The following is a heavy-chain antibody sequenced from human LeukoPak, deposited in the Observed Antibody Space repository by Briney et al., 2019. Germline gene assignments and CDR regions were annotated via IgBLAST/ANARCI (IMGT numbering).Heavy chain of an antibody. D-gene: IGHD6-13*01. V-gene: IGHV3-21*01. J-gene: IGHJ4*02. Sequence: GGSLRLSCAASGXTFSSYSMNWVRQAPGKGLEWVSSISSSSSYIYYADSVKGRFTISRDNAKNSLYLQMNSLRAEDTAVYYCAILPGIAAAGTNYWGQGTLVTVSS. CDR3: AILPGIAAAGTNY. CDR1: GXTFSSYS. CDR2: ISSSSSYI.